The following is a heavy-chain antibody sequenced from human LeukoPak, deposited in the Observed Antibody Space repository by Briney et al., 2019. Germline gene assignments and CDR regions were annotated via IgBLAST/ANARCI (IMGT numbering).Heavy chain of an antibody. CDR2: IYTSGST. V-gene: IGHV4-61*02. D-gene: IGHD6-19*01. Sequence: PSQTLSLTCTVSGGSISSGSYYWSWIRQPAGKGLEWIGRIYTSGSTNYNPSLKSRVTMSVDTSKNQFSLKLSSVTAADTAVYYCARVGRRGAVAGPRLDYWGQGTLVTVSS. CDR1: GGSISSGSYY. J-gene: IGHJ4*02. CDR3: ARVGRRGAVAGPRLDY.